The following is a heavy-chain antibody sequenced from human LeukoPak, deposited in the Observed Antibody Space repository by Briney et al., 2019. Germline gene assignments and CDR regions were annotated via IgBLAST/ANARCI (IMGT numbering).Heavy chain of an antibody. Sequence: ASVKVSCKASGYTFTSYDINWVRQATGQGLEWMGWMNPNSGNTGYAQKFQGRVIITRNTSISTAYMELSSLRSEDTAVYYCARAVVEGKDYYYYGMGVWGQGTTVTVSS. V-gene: IGHV1-8*03. CDR3: ARAVVEGKDYYYYGMGV. D-gene: IGHD2-15*01. CDR1: GYTFTSYD. CDR2: MNPNSGNT. J-gene: IGHJ6*02.